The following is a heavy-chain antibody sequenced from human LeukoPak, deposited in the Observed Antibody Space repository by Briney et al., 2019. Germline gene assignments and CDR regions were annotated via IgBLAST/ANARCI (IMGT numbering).Heavy chain of an antibody. D-gene: IGHD6-13*01. CDR2: ISGSGGST. V-gene: IGHV3-23*01. CDR1: GFTFGTYA. Sequence: PGGSLRLSCAASGFTFGTYAMTWVRQAPGKGLEWVSVISGSGGSTYYADSVKSRFIISRDNSKNTLYLQMNSLRAEDTAVYYCAKNHYSSSRDYFDYWGQGTLVTVSS. J-gene: IGHJ4*02. CDR3: AKNHYSSSRDYFDY.